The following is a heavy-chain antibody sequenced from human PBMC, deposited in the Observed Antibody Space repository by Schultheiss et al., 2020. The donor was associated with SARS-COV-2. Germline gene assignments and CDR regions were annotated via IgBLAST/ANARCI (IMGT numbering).Heavy chain of an antibody. CDR2: ISGNGVAT. D-gene: IGHD2-15*01. Sequence: GGSLRLSCAASGFTFSSYAMSWVRQAPGKGLEWVSAISGNGVATYYADSVKGRFTISRDNSKNTLYLQMNSLRAEDTAVYYCAKSYCSGGSCSDCWGQGTLVTVSS. J-gene: IGHJ4*02. CDR1: GFTFSSYA. V-gene: IGHV3-23*01. CDR3: AKSYCSGGSCSDC.